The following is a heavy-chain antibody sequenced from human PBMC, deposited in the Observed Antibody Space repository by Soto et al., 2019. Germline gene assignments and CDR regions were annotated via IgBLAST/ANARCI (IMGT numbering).Heavy chain of an antibody. CDR2: IKSKTDGGTT. J-gene: IGHJ4*01. D-gene: IGHD3-22*01. Sequence: EVQLVESGGGLVKPGGSLRLSCAASGFTFSNAWINWVRQAPGKGLEWVGRIKSKTDGGTTDYAEPVKGRFAIPRDDSNNMVYLQMNSLKIEDTAVYYCTTDSYSTIIIVRFDYWGHGTLVTVSS. CDR3: TTDSYSTIIIVRFDY. V-gene: IGHV3-15*07. CDR1: GFTFSNAW.